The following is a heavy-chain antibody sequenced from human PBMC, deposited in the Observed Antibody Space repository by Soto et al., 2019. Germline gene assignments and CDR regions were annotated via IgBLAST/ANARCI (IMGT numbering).Heavy chain of an antibody. CDR3: ARDASTTCSGGSCYSADMDV. Sequence: GGSLRLSCVASGFTFSSYWMHWVRQAPGKGLVWVSRINSDGSSTSYADSVKGRFTISRDNAKNTLYLQMNSLRAEDTAVYYCARDASTTCSGGSCYSADMDVWGKGTTVTVSS. J-gene: IGHJ6*03. D-gene: IGHD2-15*01. CDR1: GFTFSSYW. V-gene: IGHV3-74*01. CDR2: INSDGSST.